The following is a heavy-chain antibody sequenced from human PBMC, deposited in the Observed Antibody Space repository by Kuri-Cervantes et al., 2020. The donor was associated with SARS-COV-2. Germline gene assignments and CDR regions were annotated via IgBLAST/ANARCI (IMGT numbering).Heavy chain of an antibody. CDR1: GLTFSNAW. V-gene: IGHV3-15*01. CDR2: IKSKTDGGTR. D-gene: IGHD3-10*01. J-gene: IGHJ4*02. CDR3: TTGQWELQYYFDY. Sequence: GESLKISCVACGLTFSNAWMTWVRQAPGKGLEWVGRIKSKTDGGTRDYAAPVKGRSTISRDDSKNTLYLQVNSLKTEDTAIYYCTTGQWELQYYFDYWGQGTLVTVSS.